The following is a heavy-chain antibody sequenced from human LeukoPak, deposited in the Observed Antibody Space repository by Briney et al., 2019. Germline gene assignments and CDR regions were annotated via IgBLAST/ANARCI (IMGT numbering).Heavy chain of an antibody. CDR3: ARGQVSTFGGVSLV. D-gene: IGHD3-16*01. J-gene: IGHJ4*02. CDR1: GYTFTSYY. V-gene: IGHV1-46*01. Sequence: ASLRVSCKASGYTFTSYYMHWVRQAPGQGLGWMGIINPSGGSTSYAQKFQGRVTMTRDTSTSTVYMELSSLRSEDTGVYYCARGQVSTFGGVSLVWGQGTLVTVSS. CDR2: INPSGGST.